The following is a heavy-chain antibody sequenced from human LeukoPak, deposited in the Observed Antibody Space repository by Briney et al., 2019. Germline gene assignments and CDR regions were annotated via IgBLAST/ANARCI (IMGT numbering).Heavy chain of an antibody. CDR3: ARLEQLVPAEYFQH. D-gene: IGHD6-13*01. Sequence: ASVKVSCKASGYTFTSYDINWVRQATGQGLEWMGWMNPNSGNTGYAQKFQGRVTITRNTSISTAYMELSSLRSEDTAVYYCARLEQLVPAEYFQHWGQGTLVTVSS. J-gene: IGHJ1*01. CDR1: GYTFTSYD. V-gene: IGHV1-8*03. CDR2: MNPNSGNT.